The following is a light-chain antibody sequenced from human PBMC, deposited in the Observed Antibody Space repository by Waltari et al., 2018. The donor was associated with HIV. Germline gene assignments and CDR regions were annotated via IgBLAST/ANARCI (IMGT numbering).Light chain of an antibody. J-gene: IGKJ4*02. V-gene: IGKV3-11*01. CDR3: QQRSNWPPL. CDR1: QSVSSY. Sequence: EIVLTQSPATLSLSPGERATLSCRASQSVSSYLAWYQQKPGQAPRLLIYDASNRATGIPARFSGSGSVTDFTLTISSLGPEDLAVYYCQQRSNWPPLFGGGTKVEIK. CDR2: DAS.